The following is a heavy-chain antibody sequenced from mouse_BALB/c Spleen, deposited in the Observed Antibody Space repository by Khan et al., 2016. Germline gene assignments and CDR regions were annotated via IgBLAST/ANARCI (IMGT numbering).Heavy chain of an antibody. D-gene: IGHD2-12*01. CDR1: GYAFTSYN. CDR2: IDPYNGAP. J-gene: IGHJ4*01. V-gene: IGHV1S135*01. Sequence: VQLQQSGPELVKPGASVKVSCKASGYAFTSYNIYWVKQSHGKSLEWIGYIDPYNGAPRYNQKFKGKATLTVDRSSSTAYMLLNSLTSEDSAVYCGPRANNYGEYYAMHYWGQGPSVTGSS. CDR3: PRANNYGEYYAMHY.